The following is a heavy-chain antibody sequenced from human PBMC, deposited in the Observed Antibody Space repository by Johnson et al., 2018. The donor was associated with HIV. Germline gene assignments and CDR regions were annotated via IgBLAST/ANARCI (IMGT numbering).Heavy chain of an antibody. V-gene: IGHV3-30*03. D-gene: IGHD6-13*01. CDR2: ISYDGSNK. CDR3: ARAYSSSWYRADAFDI. CDR1: GFTFSSYA. Sequence: VQLVESGGGVVQPGRSLRLSCAASGFTFSSYAMHWVRQAPGKGLEWVAVISYDGSNKYYADSVKGRFTISRDNSKNTLYLQMKSLRAEDTAVYYCARAYSSSWYRADAFDIWGQGTMVTVSS. J-gene: IGHJ3*02.